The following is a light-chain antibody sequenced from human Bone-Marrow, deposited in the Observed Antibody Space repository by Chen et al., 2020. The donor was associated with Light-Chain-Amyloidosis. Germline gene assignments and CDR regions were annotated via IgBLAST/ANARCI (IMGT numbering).Light chain of an antibody. CDR3: SSYTITNTLV. CDR2: EVT. CDR1: SSDVGGDNH. J-gene: IGLJ1*01. Sequence: QSALPHPASVSGSPAQSITIPRPGTSSDVGGDNHVSWYQQHPDKAPKLMIYEVTNRPSWVPDRFSGSKSDNTASLTISGLQTEDEADYFCSSYTITNTLVFGSGTRVTVL. V-gene: IGLV2-14*01.